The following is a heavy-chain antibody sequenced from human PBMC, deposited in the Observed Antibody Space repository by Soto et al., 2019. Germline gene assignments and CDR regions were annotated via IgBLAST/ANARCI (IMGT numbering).Heavy chain of an antibody. D-gene: IGHD6-19*01. CDR3: ARDRGGYTNGWLAVFGGFEY. CDR2: INPNGDTT. J-gene: IGHJ4*02. V-gene: IGHV1-46*01. CDR1: GYTFTHYY. Sequence: QVQLVQSGAEVKKPGASVRVSCKASGYTFTHYYLHWVRQAPGQGLEWMGIINPNGDTTSYAQKFQGRVTVTRDTATTTVHLELSSLRSEDTAVYYCARDRGGYTNGWLAVFGGFEYWGQGTLVTVSS.